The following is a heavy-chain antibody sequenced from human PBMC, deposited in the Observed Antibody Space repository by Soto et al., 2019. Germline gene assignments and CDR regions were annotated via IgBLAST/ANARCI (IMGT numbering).Heavy chain of an antibody. D-gene: IGHD3-22*01. CDR1: GYTFTSYD. J-gene: IGHJ6*02. CDR3: ARRPYYYDSSGYYYYYGMDV. CDR2: MNPNSGNT. Sequence: QVQLVQSGAEVKKPGASVKVSCKASGYTFTSYDINWVRQATGQGLEWMGWMNPNSGNTGYAQKFQGRVTMTRNTSISTAYMELSSLRSGDTAVYYCARRPYYYDSSGYYYYYGMDVWGQGTTVTVSS. V-gene: IGHV1-8*01.